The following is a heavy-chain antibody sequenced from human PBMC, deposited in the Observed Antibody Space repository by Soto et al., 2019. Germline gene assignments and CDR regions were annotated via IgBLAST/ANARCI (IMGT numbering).Heavy chain of an antibody. CDR3: ARRDIVLVPAANQNYYYVLDF. J-gene: IGHJ6*02. CDR1: GYTFTSYY. CDR2: INPSVGST. V-gene: IGHV1-46*01. Sequence: ASVKVSCKASGYTFTSYYMHWVRQAPGQGLEWMGIINPSVGSTSYAQKFQGRVTMTRDTSTSTAYMELSSLRSEDTAVYYCARRDIVLVPAANQNYYYVLDFSGQGSSVIVSS. D-gene: IGHD2-2*01.